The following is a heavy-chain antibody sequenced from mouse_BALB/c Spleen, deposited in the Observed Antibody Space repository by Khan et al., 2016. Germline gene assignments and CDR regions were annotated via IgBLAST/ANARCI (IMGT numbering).Heavy chain of an antibody. V-gene: IGHV3-2*02. J-gene: IGHJ2*01. CDR1: GYSITSDYA. D-gene: IGHD2-4*01. CDR2: ISYSGST. CDR3: ARGMMTTFDY. Sequence: EVQLVESGPGLVKPSQSLSLTCTVTGYSITSDYAWNWIRQFPGDKLEWMGYISYSGSTSYNPSLKSRISLTRDTSKNQFFLQLNSVTTEDTATYYCARGMMTTFDYWGQGTTLTVSS.